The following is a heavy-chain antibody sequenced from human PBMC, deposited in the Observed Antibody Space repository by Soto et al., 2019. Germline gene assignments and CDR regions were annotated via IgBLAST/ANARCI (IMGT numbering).Heavy chain of an antibody. CDR2: IWYDGSNK. V-gene: IGHV3-33*01. CDR3: ARNGCEGGYTGSSAYYFDY. D-gene: IGHD3-16*02. Sequence: QVQLVESGGGVVQPGRSLRLSCAASGFTFSSYGMHWVRQAPGKGLEWVAVIWYDGSNKDYAESLKGRITISRNNPKNTLLLQMNSLRAEGTAVYYCARNGCEGGYTGSSAYYFDYCGQGTLVTVSS. CDR1: GFTFSSYG. J-gene: IGHJ4*02.